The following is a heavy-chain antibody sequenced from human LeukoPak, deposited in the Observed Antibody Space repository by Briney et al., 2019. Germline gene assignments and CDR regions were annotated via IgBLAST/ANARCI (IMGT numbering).Heavy chain of an antibody. CDR2: IRYDGSNK. D-gene: IGHD5-12*01. CDR1: GFTFSSYW. J-gene: IGHJ4*02. Sequence: GGSLRLSCAASGFTFSSYWMSRVRQAPGKGLEWVAFIRYDGSNKYYADSVKGRFTISRDNSKNTLYLQMNSLRAEDTAVYYCAKINTGYDNFDYWGQGTLATVSS. V-gene: IGHV3-30*02. CDR3: AKINTGYDNFDY.